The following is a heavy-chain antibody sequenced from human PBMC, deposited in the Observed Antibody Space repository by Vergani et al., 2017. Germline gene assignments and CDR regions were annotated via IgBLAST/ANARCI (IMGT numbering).Heavy chain of an antibody. Sequence: QVQLVQSGAEVKKPGASVKVSCKASGYTFTSYAMHWVRQAPGQRLEWMGWINAGNGNTKYSQKFQGRVTITRDTSASTAYMELSSLRSEDTAVYYCARTPWGHLSGIYGMDVWGQGTTVTVSS. CDR2: INAGNGNT. CDR3: ARTPWGHLSGIYGMDV. V-gene: IGHV1-3*01. J-gene: IGHJ6*02. D-gene: IGHD1-26*01. CDR1: GYTFTSYA.